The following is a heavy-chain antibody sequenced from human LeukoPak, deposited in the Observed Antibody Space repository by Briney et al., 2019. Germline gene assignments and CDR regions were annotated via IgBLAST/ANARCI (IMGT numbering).Heavy chain of an antibody. D-gene: IGHD3-22*01. CDR1: GGSISSYY. CDR2: IYYSGST. CDR3: ASGGPSSGWVPGFDY. Sequence: SETLSLTCTVSGGSISSYYWSWIRQPPGKGLEWIGYIYYSGSTNYNPSLKSRVTISVDTSKNQFSLKLSSVTAADTAVYYCASGGPSSGWVPGFDYWGQGTLVTVSS. J-gene: IGHJ4*02. V-gene: IGHV4-59*01.